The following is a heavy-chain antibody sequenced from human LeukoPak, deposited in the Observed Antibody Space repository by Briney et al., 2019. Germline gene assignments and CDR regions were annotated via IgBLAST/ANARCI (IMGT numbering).Heavy chain of an antibody. J-gene: IGHJ4*02. CDR1: GRTFSANY. CDR3: ASQGGSSLCVIHH. CDR2: IYSGGST. Sequence: GGTLTLSCAASGRTFSANYMSWVRQAPGRRLEWVSIIYSGGSTLHAHPLKGRLTISIDNSKNTLYLQMDSVTAEDTAVYYCASQGGSSLCVIHHWGKGTLVTVSS. V-gene: IGHV3-53*01. D-gene: IGHD6-13*01.